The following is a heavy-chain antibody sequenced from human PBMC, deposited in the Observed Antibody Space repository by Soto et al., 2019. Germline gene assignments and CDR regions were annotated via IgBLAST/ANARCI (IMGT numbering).Heavy chain of an antibody. V-gene: IGHV1-8*01. CDR3: ARELTRGVRGVMIDWFDP. Sequence: QVPLVQSGAEVKKPGASVKVSCKASGYTFTSYDINWVRQATGQGLEWMGWMNPNSGNTGYAQKFQGRLTMTRNTTISTAYMELSSLRSEDTAVSHCARELTRGVRGVMIDWFDPWGQGTLVTVSS. CDR2: MNPNSGNT. CDR1: GYTFTSYD. D-gene: IGHD3-10*01. J-gene: IGHJ5*02.